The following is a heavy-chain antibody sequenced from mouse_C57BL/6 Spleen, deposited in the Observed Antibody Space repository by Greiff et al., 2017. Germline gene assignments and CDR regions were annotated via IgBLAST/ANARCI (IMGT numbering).Heavy chain of an antibody. CDR3: ARAPSGRGFDY. CDR2: IDPSDSYT. Sequence: QVQLQQPGAELVMPGASVKLSCKASGYTFTSYWMHWVKQRPGQGLEWIGEIDPSDSYTNYNQKFKGKSTLTVDKSSSTAYMQLSSLTSGDAAVYYCARAPSGRGFDYWGQGTTLTVSS. CDR1: GYTFTSYW. V-gene: IGHV1-69*01. J-gene: IGHJ2*01.